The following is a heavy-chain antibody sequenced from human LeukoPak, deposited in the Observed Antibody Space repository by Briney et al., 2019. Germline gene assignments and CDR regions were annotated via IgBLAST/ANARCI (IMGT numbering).Heavy chain of an antibody. CDR2: INPISGGT. Sequence: ASVKVSCKASGYTFTGYYMHWVRQAPGQGLEWMGWINPISGGTNYAQKFQGRVTMTGDTSISTAYMELSRLRSDDTAVYYCARSRVAGKGRDFDYWGQGTLVTVSS. CDR3: ARSRVAGKGRDFDY. CDR1: GYTFTGYY. V-gene: IGHV1-2*02. D-gene: IGHD6-19*01. J-gene: IGHJ4*02.